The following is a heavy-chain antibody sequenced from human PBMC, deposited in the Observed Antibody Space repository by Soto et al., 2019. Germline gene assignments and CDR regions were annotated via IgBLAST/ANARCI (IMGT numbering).Heavy chain of an antibody. J-gene: IGHJ4*02. V-gene: IGHV3-23*01. CDR3: AKDPPTTGTTFDY. CDR1: GFTFSSFA. D-gene: IGHD1-1*01. CDR2: INKSGGST. Sequence: EVQLLESGGGLVQPGGSLRLSCAASGFTFSSFAMSWVRQAPGKGLEWVSTINKSGGSTYYADSVKGRFTLSRDNSKNMLFLQINGLRAEDTAVYYCAKDPPTTGTTFDYWGRGTLVTVSS.